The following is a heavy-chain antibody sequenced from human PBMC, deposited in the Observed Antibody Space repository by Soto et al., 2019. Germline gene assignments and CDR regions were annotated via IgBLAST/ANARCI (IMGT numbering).Heavy chain of an antibody. Sequence: QVHLVQSGAEVKKPGASVKVSCKASGYTFTSYGITWVRQAPGQGLEWMGWISAHNGNTDYAQKLQGRVIVTRDTSPSTAYMELRSVISDDTAVYYCARGRYGEYWGQGALVTVSS. D-gene: IGHD3-10*01. V-gene: IGHV1-18*01. J-gene: IGHJ4*02. CDR3: ARGRYGEY. CDR2: ISAHNGNT. CDR1: GYTFTSYG.